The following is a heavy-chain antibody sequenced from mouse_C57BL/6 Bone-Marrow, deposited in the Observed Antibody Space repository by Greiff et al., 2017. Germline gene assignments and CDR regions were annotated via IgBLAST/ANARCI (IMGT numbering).Heavy chain of an antibody. CDR3: ARSTYYGSSHYYAMDY. V-gene: IGHV1-9*01. CDR2: IFPGSGST. Sequence: VQLQQSGAELMKPGASVKLSCKATGYTFTGYWIEWVKQRPGHGLEWIGEIFPGSGSTNYNEKFKGKATFTADTSSTTAYMQLSSLTTEDSAIYYCARSTYYGSSHYYAMDYWGQGTSGTVSS. D-gene: IGHD1-1*01. J-gene: IGHJ4*01. CDR1: GYTFTGYW.